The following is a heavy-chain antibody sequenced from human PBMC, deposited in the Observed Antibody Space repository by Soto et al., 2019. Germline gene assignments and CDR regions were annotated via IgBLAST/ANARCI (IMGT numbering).Heavy chain of an antibody. CDR2: IGGSGGST. D-gene: IGHD1-26*01. CDR3: AKGLLQSYGAYYFDY. Sequence: EVQLLESGGGLVQPGGSLELPGAASGLTLGSYAMSWFRQAPGRGRGWASAIGGSGGSTYYADSVKGRFTISRDNSKNTLYLQMNSLRAEDTAVYYCAKGLLQSYGAYYFDYWGQGTLVTVSS. V-gene: IGHV3-23*01. CDR1: GLTLGSYA. J-gene: IGHJ4*02.